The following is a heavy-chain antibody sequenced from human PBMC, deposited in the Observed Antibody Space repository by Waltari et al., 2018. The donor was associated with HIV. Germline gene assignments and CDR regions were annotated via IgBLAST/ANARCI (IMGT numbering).Heavy chain of an antibody. CDR3: AKDFDTSGLPYVVIDS. CDR1: GVPFRSLA. J-gene: IGHJ4*02. Sequence: EVKLVQSGGGLVQPGGSLRLSCTASGVPFRSLALSWVRQTPGKGLQWVSTISGSGSHTYYADSAKGRFTISRDNSENTLFLQMTRLRVEDTARYFCAKDFDTSGLPYVVIDSWGQGTLVTVSS. D-gene: IGHD3-22*01. CDR2: ISGSGSHT. V-gene: IGHV3-23*04.